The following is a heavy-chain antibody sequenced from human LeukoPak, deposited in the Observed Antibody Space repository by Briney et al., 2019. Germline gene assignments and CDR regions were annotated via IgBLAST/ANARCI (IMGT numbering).Heavy chain of an antibody. CDR1: GGSISSSSYY. Sequence: SETLSLTCTVSGGSISSSSYYWGWIRQPPGKGLEWIGSIYYSGSTYYNPSLKSRVTISVDTSKNQFSLKLSSVTAADTAVYHCARLGLGGYMDVWGKGTTVTVSS. CDR2: IYYSGST. D-gene: IGHD3/OR15-3a*01. CDR3: ARLGLGGYMDV. V-gene: IGHV4-39*01. J-gene: IGHJ6*03.